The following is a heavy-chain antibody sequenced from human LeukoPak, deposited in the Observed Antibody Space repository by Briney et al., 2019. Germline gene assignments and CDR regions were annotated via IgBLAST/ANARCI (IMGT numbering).Heavy chain of an antibody. D-gene: IGHD3-10*01. Sequence: ASVKVSCKASGYTFTSYDINWVRQATGQGIEWMGWMNPNSGNTGYAQKFQGRVTMTRNTSISTAYMELSSLRSEDTAVYYCARGPTYYYGSGSYYTYWGQGTLVTVSS. CDR2: MNPNSGNT. V-gene: IGHV1-8*01. CDR1: GYTFTSYD. J-gene: IGHJ4*02. CDR3: ARGPTYYYGSGSYYTY.